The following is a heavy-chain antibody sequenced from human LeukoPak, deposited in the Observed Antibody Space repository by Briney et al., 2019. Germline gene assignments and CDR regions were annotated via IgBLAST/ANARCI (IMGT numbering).Heavy chain of an antibody. J-gene: IGHJ5*02. D-gene: IGHD3-9*01. V-gene: IGHV4-39*07. CDR3: ARGGYDIINWFDP. CDR1: GDSISSSNCY. Sequence: SETLSLTCTVSGDSISSSNCYWGWIRQPPGKGLEWIGSIYFSGGTYYNASLKSRVTISVDTSKNQFSLKLSSVTAADTAVYYCARGGYDIINWFDPWGQGTLVTVSS. CDR2: IYFSGGT.